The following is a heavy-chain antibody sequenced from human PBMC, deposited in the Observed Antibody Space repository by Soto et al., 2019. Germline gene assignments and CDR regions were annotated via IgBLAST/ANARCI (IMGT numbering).Heavy chain of an antibody. CDR2: IYYSGST. Sequence: PSEILSLTCTVSGGSISSYYWSWIRQPPGKGLEWIGYIYYSGSTNYNPSLKSRVTISVDTSKNQFSLKLSSVTAADTAVYYCTSAAIPYYYYMDVWGKGTTVTVSS. CDR1: GGSISSYY. D-gene: IGHD2-2*01. CDR3: TSAAIPYYYYMDV. V-gene: IGHV4-59*08. J-gene: IGHJ6*03.